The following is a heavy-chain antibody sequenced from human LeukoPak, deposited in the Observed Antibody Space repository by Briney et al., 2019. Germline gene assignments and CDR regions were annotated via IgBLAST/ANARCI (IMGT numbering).Heavy chain of an antibody. CDR2: INNDGSIT. V-gene: IGHV3-74*01. Sequence: GGSLRLSCTVSGFIFSNHYMHWVCQAPGKGLVWVSRINNDGSITSYADSVKGRFTISRDNAKNTLYLQMNSLRAEDTAVYYCVLMVWGGGQGTLVTVSS. CDR1: GFIFSNHY. J-gene: IGHJ4*02. D-gene: IGHD3-10*01. CDR3: VLMVWG.